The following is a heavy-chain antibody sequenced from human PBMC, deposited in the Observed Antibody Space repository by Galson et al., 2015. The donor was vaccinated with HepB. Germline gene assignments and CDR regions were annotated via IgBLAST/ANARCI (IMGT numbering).Heavy chain of an antibody. CDR3: AKVPDLAASQDWYFDL. D-gene: IGHD2-15*01. Sequence: SLRLSCAASGFTFSNYAMSWVRQAPGKGLEWVSAISGSGGSTYYAVTVKGRFTIPRDNTKNTLYLQMNSLRAEDRTVYYCAKVPDLAASQDWYFDLWGRGTLVTVSS. CDR2: ISGSGGST. CDR1: GFTFSNYA. J-gene: IGHJ2*01. V-gene: IGHV3-23*01.